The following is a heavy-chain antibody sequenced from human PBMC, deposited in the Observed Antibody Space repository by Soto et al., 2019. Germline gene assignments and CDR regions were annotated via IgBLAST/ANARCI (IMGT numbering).Heavy chain of an antibody. V-gene: IGHV3-64*02. J-gene: IGHJ4*02. Sequence: EVQLVESGEGLVQPGGSLRLSCAASGFTFSSYNIHWLRQAPGKGLEFVSAISRSGDRTYYADSVKGRFTITRDNSKNTVWLQMGSLGAEHMAVCYCARARCSSGQCYDFDYWGRGALVSVSS. D-gene: IGHD2-15*01. CDR2: ISRSGDRT. CDR1: GFTFSSYN. CDR3: ARARCSSGQCYDFDY.